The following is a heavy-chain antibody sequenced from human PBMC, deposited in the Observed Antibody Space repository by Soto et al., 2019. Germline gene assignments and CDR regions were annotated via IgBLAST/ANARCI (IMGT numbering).Heavy chain of an antibody. J-gene: IGHJ6*02. V-gene: IGHV3-30-3*01. CDR3: ARDHLGSYGPVVGMDV. CDR1: GFTFSSYA. CDR2: ISYDGSNK. Sequence: HPGGSLRLSCAASGFTFSSYAMHWVRQAPGKGLEWVAVISYDGSNKYYADSVKGRFTISRDNSKNTLYLQMNSLRAEDTAVYYCARDHLGSYGPVVGMDVWGQGTTVTVSS. D-gene: IGHD5-18*01.